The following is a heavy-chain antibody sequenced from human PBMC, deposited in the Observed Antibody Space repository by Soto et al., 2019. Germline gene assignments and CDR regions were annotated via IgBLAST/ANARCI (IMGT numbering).Heavy chain of an antibody. V-gene: IGHV5-10-1*01. J-gene: IGHJ4*02. Sequence: GESLKISCKGSGYRFTSYWISWVRQMPGKGLEWMGRIDPSNSYTHYSPSFHGHVTISADNSISTAYLQWSNLRASDTAIYYCAFLDTSLDFDFWGRAPWSPSPQ. CDR1: GYRFTSYW. CDR2: IDPSNSYT. D-gene: IGHD3-3*02. CDR3: AFLDTSLDFDF.